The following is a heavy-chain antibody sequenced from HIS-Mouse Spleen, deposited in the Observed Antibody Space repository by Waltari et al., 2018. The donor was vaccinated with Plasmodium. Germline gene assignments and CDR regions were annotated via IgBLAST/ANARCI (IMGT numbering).Heavy chain of an antibody. V-gene: IGHV4-39*07. Sequence: QLQLQESGPGLVKPSETLSLTCTVSGGSISSSSYYWGWLRQPPGKGLEWIGSIYYSGSTYYNPSLKSRVTISVDTSKNQFSLKLSSVTAADTAVYYCARGSVAGWYWGQGTLVTVSS. CDR2: IYYSGST. CDR3: ARGSVAGWY. J-gene: IGHJ4*02. D-gene: IGHD6-19*01. CDR1: GGSISSSSYY.